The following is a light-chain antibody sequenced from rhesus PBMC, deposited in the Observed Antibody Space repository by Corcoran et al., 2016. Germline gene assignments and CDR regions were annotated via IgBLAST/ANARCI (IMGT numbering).Light chain of an antibody. Sequence: DIQMTQSPSSLSASVGDRVTITCRASQGISSYLSWYQVKPGKTPKLLISYASTLQSGVPSRFSGSGCGTDLTLTISTLQPEDFASYYCLQYNSDPYSFGQGTKVEIK. J-gene: IGKJ2*01. CDR1: QGISSY. V-gene: IGKV1-43*02. CDR2: YAS. CDR3: LQYNSDPYS.